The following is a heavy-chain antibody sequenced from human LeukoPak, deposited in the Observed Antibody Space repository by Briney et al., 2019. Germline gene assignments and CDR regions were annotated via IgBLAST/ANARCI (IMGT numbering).Heavy chain of an antibody. CDR1: GGSISSGDYY. Sequence: SQTLSLTSTVSGGSISSGDYYWSWIRQPPGKGLEWIGYIYYSGSTYYNPSLKSRVTISVDTSKNQCSLKLSSVTAADTAVYYCARVELGSFDYWGQGTLVTVSS. V-gene: IGHV4-30-4*08. J-gene: IGHJ4*02. CDR3: ARVELGSFDY. D-gene: IGHD1-7*01. CDR2: IYYSGST.